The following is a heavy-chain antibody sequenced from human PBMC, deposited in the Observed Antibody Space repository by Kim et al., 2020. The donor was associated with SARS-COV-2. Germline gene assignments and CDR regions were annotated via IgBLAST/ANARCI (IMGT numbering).Heavy chain of an antibody. V-gene: IGHV4-34*01. Sequence: SETLSLTCAVYGGSFSGYYWSWIRQPPGKGLEWIGEINHSGSTNYNPSLKSRVTISVDTSKNQFSLKLSSVTAADTAVYYCARGRDSSSWYGGHGWFDL. D-gene: IGHD6-13*01. CDR2: INHSGST. J-gene: IGHJ2*01. CDR1: GGSFSGYY. CDR3: ARGRDSSSWYGGHGWFDL.